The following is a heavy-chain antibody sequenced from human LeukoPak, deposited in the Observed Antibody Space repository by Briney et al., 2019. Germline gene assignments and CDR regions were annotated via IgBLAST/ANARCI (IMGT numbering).Heavy chain of an antibody. CDR3: ARSSLLHSNAMDV. D-gene: IGHD5-18*01. V-gene: IGHV3-21*05. J-gene: IGHJ6*02. Sequence: SGGSLRLSCAASGFTFNSYSMNWVRQAPGKGLEWISYISSSSSVYYADSVKGRFTISRDNAKNSLYLQMSSLRDDDTAVYYCARSSLLHSNAMDVWGQGTTVTVSS. CDR2: ISSSSSV. CDR1: GFTFNSYS.